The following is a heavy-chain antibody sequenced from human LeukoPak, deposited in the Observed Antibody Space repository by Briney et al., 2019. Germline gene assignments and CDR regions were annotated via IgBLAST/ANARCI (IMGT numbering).Heavy chain of an antibody. V-gene: IGHV3-23*01. J-gene: IGHJ4*02. CDR2: LSGSGDST. CDR3: AKEVWSAMYYFDF. Sequence: GGSLTLSCAVSGFTFRSYDMSWVRQAPGKGLEWVSTLSGSGDSTYYAGSVKGRFTISRDNSKNPLFLQMNSMRAEDTAVYYCAKEVWSAMYYFDFWGQGTLVTVSS. CDR1: GFTFRSYD. D-gene: IGHD2-2*01.